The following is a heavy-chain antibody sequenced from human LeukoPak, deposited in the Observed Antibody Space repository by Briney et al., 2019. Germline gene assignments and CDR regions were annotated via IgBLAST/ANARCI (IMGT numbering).Heavy chain of an antibody. D-gene: IGHD3-16*01. CDR3: ARYLRQPGTFYLDH. Sequence: AETLCLTCTVSGASISSDYWTWVRQPPGMGLEWIGYIYYSGSTNYNPSLKSRVTMSVDTSRNQFSLELTSVTAADSAVYYCARYLRQPGTFYLDHWGQGTLVTVSS. CDR1: GASISSDY. J-gene: IGHJ4*02. V-gene: IGHV4-59*01. CDR2: IYYSGST.